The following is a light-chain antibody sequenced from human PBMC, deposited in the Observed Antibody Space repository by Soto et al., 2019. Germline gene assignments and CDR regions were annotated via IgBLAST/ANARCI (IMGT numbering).Light chain of an antibody. V-gene: IGLV2-14*01. CDR2: EVN. CDR1: SSNIGGYNY. CDR3: SSYTASSSVV. Sequence: QSVLTQPASVSGSPGQSITISCTGTSSNIGGYNYVSWYQQHPGRAPKLLIYEVNNRPSGISNRFSGSKSANTASLTISGLQAEDEAHYHCSSYTASSSVVFGGGTKVTVL. J-gene: IGLJ2*01.